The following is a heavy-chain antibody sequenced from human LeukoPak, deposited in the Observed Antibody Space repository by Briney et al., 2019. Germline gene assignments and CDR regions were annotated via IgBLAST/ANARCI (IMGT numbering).Heavy chain of an antibody. CDR1: GGSISTYY. J-gene: IGHJ4*02. Sequence: SETLSLTCTVSGGSISTYYWSWIRQPPGKGPKWIGYIYYSGSTNYNPSLKSRVTISVDTSKNQFSLNLTSVTAADTAVYYCARHRDSSPYYFDYWGQGTLVTVSS. CDR2: IYYSGST. CDR3: ARHRDSSPYYFDY. D-gene: IGHD6-13*01. V-gene: IGHV4-59*08.